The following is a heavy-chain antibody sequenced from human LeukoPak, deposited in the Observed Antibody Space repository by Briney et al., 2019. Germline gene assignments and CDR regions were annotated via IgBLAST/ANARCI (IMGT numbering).Heavy chain of an antibody. J-gene: IGHJ3*02. CDR3: ARASCGGDCYSVDAFDI. V-gene: IGHV3-66*01. CDR2: IYSGGST. D-gene: IGHD2-21*02. Sequence: GGSLRLSCAASGFTVSSNYMSWVRQAPGKGLEWVSVIYSGGSTYYADSVKGRFTISRDNSKNTLYLQMNSLRAEDTAVYYCARASCGGDCYSVDAFDIWGQGTMVTVSS. CDR1: GFTVSSNY.